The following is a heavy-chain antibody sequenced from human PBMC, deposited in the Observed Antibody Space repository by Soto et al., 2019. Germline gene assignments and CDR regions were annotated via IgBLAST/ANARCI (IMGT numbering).Heavy chain of an antibody. CDR2: IGGSGGRA. CDR1: VFSFSNYG. D-gene: IGHD3-16*01. Sequence: PXGSLRLSCASSVFSFSNYGMTCVRLSPGKGLEWVSVIGGSGGRAFYADSVKGRFTISRDNSRNTVFLQLNSLRAEDTAVYYCAKNVNSYDYYYLDYWGQGTPFTVSS. CDR3: AKNVNSYDYYYLDY. V-gene: IGHV3-23*01. J-gene: IGHJ4*02.